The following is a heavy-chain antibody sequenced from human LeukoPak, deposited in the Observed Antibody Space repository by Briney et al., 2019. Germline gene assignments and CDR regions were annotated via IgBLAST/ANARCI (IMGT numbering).Heavy chain of an antibody. CDR2: ISYDGSNK. J-gene: IGHJ4*02. Sequence: GGSLRLSCAASGFTFSSYGMHWVRQAPGKGLEWVAVISYDGSNKYYADSVKGRFTISRDNSKNTLYLQMNSLRAEDTAVYYCARGSLYGLGKGADYWGQGTLVTVSS. CDR3: ARGSLYGLGKGADY. V-gene: IGHV3-30*03. D-gene: IGHD3-10*01. CDR1: GFTFSSYG.